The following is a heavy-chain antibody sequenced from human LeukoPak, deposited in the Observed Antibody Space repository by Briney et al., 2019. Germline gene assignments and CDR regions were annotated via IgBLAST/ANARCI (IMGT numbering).Heavy chain of an antibody. CDR1: GYSFSSYW. D-gene: IGHD4-11*01. V-gene: IGHV3-74*01. Sequence: GGSLRLSCAASGYSFSSYWMHWVRQAPGKGLVWVSRMDSDGSNTDYADSVKGRFTISRDNAKRTLYLQMHSLTAEDTAVYYCAGSREYSWNPLDYWGQGTPVTVSS. J-gene: IGHJ4*02. CDR3: AGSREYSWNPLDY. CDR2: MDSDGSNT.